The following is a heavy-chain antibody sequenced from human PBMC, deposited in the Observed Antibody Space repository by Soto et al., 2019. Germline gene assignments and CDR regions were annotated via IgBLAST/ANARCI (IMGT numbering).Heavy chain of an antibody. CDR1: GGSFSGYY. V-gene: IGHV4-34*01. CDR2: INHSGST. CDR3: ARGSDGYNSY. Sequence: SETLSLTCAVYGGSFSGYYWSWIRQPPGKGLEWIGEINHSGSTNYNPSLKSRVTISVDTSKNQFSLKLSSVTAADTAVYYCARGSDGYNSYWGQGTLVTVSS. D-gene: IGHD5-12*01. J-gene: IGHJ4*02.